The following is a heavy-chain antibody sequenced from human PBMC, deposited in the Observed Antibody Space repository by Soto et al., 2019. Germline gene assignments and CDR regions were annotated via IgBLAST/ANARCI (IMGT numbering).Heavy chain of an antibody. J-gene: IGHJ2*01. CDR2: ISGSGGST. Sequence: EVQLLESGGGLVQPGGSLRLSCAASGFTFSSYAMSWVRQAPGKGLEWVSAISGSGGSTYYADSVKGRFTISRDNSKNTLYLQMNSLRAEDTAVYYCATSGYSYGYEWYFDLWGRGTLVTVSS. V-gene: IGHV3-23*01. CDR1: GFTFSSYA. CDR3: ATSGYSYGYEWYFDL. D-gene: IGHD5-18*01.